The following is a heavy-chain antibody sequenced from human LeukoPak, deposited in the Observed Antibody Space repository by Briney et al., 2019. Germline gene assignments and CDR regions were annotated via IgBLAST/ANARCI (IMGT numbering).Heavy chain of an antibody. D-gene: IGHD4-17*01. CDR3: ARRGDHGNDY. Sequence: SETLSLTCAVYGGSFSGYYWSWIRQPPGKGLEWIGEINHSGSTNYNPSLKSRVTISVDTSKNQFSLKLSSVTAADTAVYYCARRGDHGNDYWGQGTLVTVSS. J-gene: IGHJ4*02. V-gene: IGHV4-34*01. CDR2: INHSGST. CDR1: GGSFSGYY.